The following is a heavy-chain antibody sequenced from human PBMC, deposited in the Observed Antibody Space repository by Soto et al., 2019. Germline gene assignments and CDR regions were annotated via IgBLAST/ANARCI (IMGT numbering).Heavy chain of an antibody. CDR1: GFSFSTYA. CDR3: AKQGDSNSWPLYYMDV. Sequence: GGSLRLSCTASGFSFSTYAMHWVRQAPGKGPEFVSLISDSGGATYYADSMKDRFTISRDNSKNTLYLQMDGLRAEDMAVYYCAKQGDSNSWPLYYMDVWGKGTTVTVSS. D-gene: IGHD6-13*01. J-gene: IGHJ6*03. V-gene: IGHV3-64*02. CDR2: ISDSGGAT.